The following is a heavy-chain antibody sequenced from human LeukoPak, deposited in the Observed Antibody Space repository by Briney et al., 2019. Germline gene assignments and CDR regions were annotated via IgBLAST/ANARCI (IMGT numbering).Heavy chain of an antibody. CDR3: ARGGPTGALDD. Sequence: GESLRLSCAPSAFTFSSFWMTWVRQAPGKGLEWVANINEGGSEKNYVDSVKGRFTISRDNAKNSLFLQMNSLRAEDTALYYCARGGPTGALDDWGQGTLLTVSP. CDR2: INEGGSEK. V-gene: IGHV3-7*01. J-gene: IGHJ4*02. D-gene: IGHD7-27*01. CDR1: AFTFSSFW.